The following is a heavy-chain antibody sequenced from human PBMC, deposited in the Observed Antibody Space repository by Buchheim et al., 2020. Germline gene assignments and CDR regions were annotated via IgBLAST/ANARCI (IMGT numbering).Heavy chain of an antibody. Sequence: QVQLVESGGGVVQPGRSLRLSCAASGFTFSSYAMYWVRQPPGKGLEWLALISYNGRSKYYADSVKGRFTISRDNSQNTLFLEMNSLRVEDTAVYYCARAVSGGYSASDYWGQGTL. J-gene: IGHJ4*02. D-gene: IGHD1-26*01. CDR2: ISYNGRSK. CDR3: ARAVSGGYSASDY. V-gene: IGHV3-30*04. CDR1: GFTFSSYA.